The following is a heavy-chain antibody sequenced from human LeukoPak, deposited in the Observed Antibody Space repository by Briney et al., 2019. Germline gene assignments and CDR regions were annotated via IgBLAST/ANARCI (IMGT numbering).Heavy chain of an antibody. J-gene: IGHJ4*02. D-gene: IGHD5-24*01. Sequence: SETLSLTCAVSGGSFSGHYWNWIRQPPGKGLEWIGEINHSGSTNYNPSLKSRVTISVDTSKNQFSLKLSSVTAADTAVYYCARRGGYVEMATIGIDYWGQGTLVTVSS. CDR1: GGSFSGHY. CDR3: ARRGGYVEMATIGIDY. V-gene: IGHV4-34*01. CDR2: INHSGST.